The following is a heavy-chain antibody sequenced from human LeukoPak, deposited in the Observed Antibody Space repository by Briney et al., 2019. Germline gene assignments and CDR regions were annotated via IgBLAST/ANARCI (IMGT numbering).Heavy chain of an antibody. D-gene: IGHD2-15*01. CDR1: GGSISSYY. Sequence: LETLSLTCTVSGGSISSYYWSWIRQPPGKGLEGIGYIYYSGSTNYNPSLTSRVTISVDTSKNQFSLKLSSVTAADTAVYYCARGGDCSGGSCYFFDYWGQGTLVTVSS. CDR2: IYYSGST. V-gene: IGHV4-59*01. CDR3: ARGGDCSGGSCYFFDY. J-gene: IGHJ4*02.